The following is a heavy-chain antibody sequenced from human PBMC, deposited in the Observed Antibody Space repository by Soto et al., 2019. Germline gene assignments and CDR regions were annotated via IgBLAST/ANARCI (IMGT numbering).Heavy chain of an antibody. Sequence: WASVKVSCKASGYTFTSYAMHWVRQAPGQRLEWMGWINAGNGNTKYSQKFQGRVTITRDTSASTAYMELSSLRSEDTAVYYCARDLIMSPIPCGGDCYPNWFDPWGQGTLVTISS. CDR1: GYTFTSYA. CDR3: ARDLIMSPIPCGGDCYPNWFDP. D-gene: IGHD2-21*02. J-gene: IGHJ5*02. CDR2: INAGNGNT. V-gene: IGHV1-3*01.